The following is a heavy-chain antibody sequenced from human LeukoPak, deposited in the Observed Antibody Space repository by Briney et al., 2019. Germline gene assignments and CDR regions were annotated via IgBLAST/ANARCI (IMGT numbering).Heavy chain of an antibody. CDR2: ISAYNGNT. CDR1: GYTFTSYG. D-gene: IGHD6-13*01. V-gene: IGHV1-18*01. J-gene: IGHJ4*02. CDR3: ARGARDSSSWFWYY. Sequence: ASVKVSCKTSGYTFTSYGITWVRQAPGQGLEWMGWISAYNGNTNYAQKLQGRVTMTTDTSTSTAYMELRSLRSDDTAVYYCARGARDSSSWFWYYWGQETLVTVSS.